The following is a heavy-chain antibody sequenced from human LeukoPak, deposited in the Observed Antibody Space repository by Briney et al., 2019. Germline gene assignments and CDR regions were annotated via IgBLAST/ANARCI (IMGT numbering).Heavy chain of an antibody. V-gene: IGHV4-34*01. CDR2: INHSGST. J-gene: IGHJ3*02. CDR1: GGSFSGYY. Sequence: SETLSLTCAVYGGSFSGYYWSWIRQPPGKGLEWIGEINHSGSTNYNPSLKSRVTISVDTSKNQFSLKLSSVTAADTAVYYCAKDTPEITTRITIFGVVDRATSDAFDIWGQGTMVTVSS. CDR3: AKDTPEITTRITIFGVVDRATSDAFDI. D-gene: IGHD3-3*01.